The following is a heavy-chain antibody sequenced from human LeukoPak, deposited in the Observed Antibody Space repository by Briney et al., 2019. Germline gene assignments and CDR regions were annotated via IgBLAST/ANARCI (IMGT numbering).Heavy chain of an antibody. CDR1: GGSIRSGDFY. CDR2: IYYSGTT. CDR3: ARALGSGWSQRE. V-gene: IGHV4-31*03. D-gene: IGHD6-19*01. Sequence: SETLSLTCTVSGGSIRSGDFYWSWIRQHPGKGLEWIGYIYYSGTTYCSPSLKSRVTISLDTSKNQFSLKLSSVTAADTAVYYCARALGSGWSQREWGQGTPVTVSS. J-gene: IGHJ4*02.